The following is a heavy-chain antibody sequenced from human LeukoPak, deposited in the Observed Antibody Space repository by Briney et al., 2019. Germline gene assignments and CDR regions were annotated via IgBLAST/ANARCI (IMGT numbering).Heavy chain of an antibody. J-gene: IGHJ3*02. V-gene: IGHV3-23*01. CDR3: AKDAGPMVRGVIGDAFHI. Sequence: GGSLRLSCAASGFTFSSYAMSWVRQAPGKGLEWVSGIRGSGGSTYFADSVKGRFTISRDNSKNTLYLQMNSLRAEDTAVYYCAKDAGPMVRGVIGDAFHIWGQGTMVTVSS. CDR1: GFTFSSYA. CDR2: IRGSGGST. D-gene: IGHD3-10*01.